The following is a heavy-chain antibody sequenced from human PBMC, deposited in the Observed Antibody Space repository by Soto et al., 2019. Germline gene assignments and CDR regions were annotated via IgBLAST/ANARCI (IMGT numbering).Heavy chain of an antibody. CDR3: ARDRSSSFWELLPKFDGIDM. J-gene: IGHJ3*02. CDR2: ISYDGRKQ. Sequence: QVQLVESGGGVVQPGRSLRLSCVASGFTFSSYPMYWVRQAPGKGLEWVAVISYDGRKQHYADSVKGRFTIFRDNSKNTLDLEMNSLRAEDTAVYYCARDRSSSFWELLPKFDGIDMWGQGTMVTVSS. D-gene: IGHD3-10*01. V-gene: IGHV3-30*04. CDR1: GFTFSSYP.